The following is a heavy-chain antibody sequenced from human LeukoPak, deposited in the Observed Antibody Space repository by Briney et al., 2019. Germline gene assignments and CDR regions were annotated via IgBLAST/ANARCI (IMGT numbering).Heavy chain of an antibody. Sequence: ASVKVSCKASGYTFTSYGISWVRPAPGQGLEWRGWINGYNGNTNYAQKLQGRVTMTTATSTSTAYMELRSLRSDDTAVYYCGRVGMVRGVINYYGMDVWGQGTTVTVSS. D-gene: IGHD3-10*01. CDR3: GRVGMVRGVINYYGMDV. V-gene: IGHV1-18*01. CDR1: GYTFTSYG. J-gene: IGHJ6*02. CDR2: INGYNGNT.